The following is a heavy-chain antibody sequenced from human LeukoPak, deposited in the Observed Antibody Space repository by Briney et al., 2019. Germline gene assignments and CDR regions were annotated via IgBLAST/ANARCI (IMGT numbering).Heavy chain of an antibody. Sequence: SETLSLTCTVSGGSISSDSYYWGWIRQPPGKGLQWIGCIYYSGSTYYKPSLKSRVTISVDTSKNQFSLKLTSATAADTAVYYCGRRSRSTWNYRRGDYWGQGTLVTVSS. CDR3: GRRSRSTWNYRRGDY. V-gene: IGHV4-39*01. CDR2: IYYSGST. CDR1: GGSISSDSYY. J-gene: IGHJ4*02. D-gene: IGHD1-7*01.